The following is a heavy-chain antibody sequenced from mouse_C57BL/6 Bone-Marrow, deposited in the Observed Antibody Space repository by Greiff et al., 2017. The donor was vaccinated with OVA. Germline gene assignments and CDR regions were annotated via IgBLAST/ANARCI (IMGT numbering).Heavy chain of an antibody. CDR2: IDPENGDT. V-gene: IGHV14-4*01. Sequence: EVHLVESGAELVRPGASVKLSCTASGFNIKDDYMHWVKQRPEQGLEWIGVIDPENGDTEYASKFQGKATITADTSSNTAYLQLSSLTSEDTAVYYCTLAWFAYWGQGTLVTVSA. J-gene: IGHJ3*01. CDR1: GFNIKDDY. CDR3: TLAWFAY.